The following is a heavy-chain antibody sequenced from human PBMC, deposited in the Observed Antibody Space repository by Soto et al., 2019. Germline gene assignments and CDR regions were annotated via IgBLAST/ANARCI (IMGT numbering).Heavy chain of an antibody. CDR2: ISMSGTTK. J-gene: IGHJ4*02. D-gene: IGHD5-18*01. CDR1: GFSFHSYG. V-gene: IGHV3-48*03. Sequence: EVQLVESGGGLVQPGGSLRLSCAASGFSFHSYGMDWVRQGPGKGLEWISHISMSGTTKFYADSVKGRFTISTDNGKNLMFLEMNRVRAGDTAVYFCESEGYNYFDYWGQGIRVTVSS. CDR3: ESEGYNYFDY.